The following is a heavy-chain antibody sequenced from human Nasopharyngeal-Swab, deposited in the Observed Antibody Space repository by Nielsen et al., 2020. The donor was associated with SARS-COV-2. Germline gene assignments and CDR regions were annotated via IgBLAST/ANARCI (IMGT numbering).Heavy chain of an antibody. CDR2: IYYNGNT. CDR1: GDSIAYSTFY. J-gene: IGHJ4*02. CDR3: VSSSSWYYFDY. Sequence: SETLSLTCTVSGDSIAYSTFYWGWIRQPPGKGLEWIGNIYYNGNTYQNPSLKSRLTISVDKSKNQFSLQLSSVTAADTAVYYCVSSSSWYYFDYWAQATQVTVSS. V-gene: IGHV4-39*01. D-gene: IGHD6-13*01.